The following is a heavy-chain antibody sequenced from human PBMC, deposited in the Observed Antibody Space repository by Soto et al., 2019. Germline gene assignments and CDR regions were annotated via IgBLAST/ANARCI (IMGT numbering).Heavy chain of an antibody. Sequence: SETRCLTCAGSGGSMSGGGDSGSWIRQPPGKGREWIGYIYHSGSTYYNPSLKSRVTISVDRSKNQFSLKLSSVTAADTAVYYCARVPDRWGQGTLVTVS. V-gene: IGHV4-30-2*01. CDR1: GGSMSGGGDS. D-gene: IGHD2-2*01. CDR3: ARVPDR. CDR2: IYHSGST. J-gene: IGHJ5*02.